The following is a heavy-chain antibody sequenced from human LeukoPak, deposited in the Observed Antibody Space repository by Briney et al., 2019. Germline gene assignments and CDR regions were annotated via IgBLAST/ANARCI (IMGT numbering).Heavy chain of an antibody. CDR3: AKDGRPYSGSHRGHFDY. D-gene: IGHD1-26*01. V-gene: IGHV3-23*01. Sequence: GGSLRLSCAASGFTFSSYAMTWVRQAPGKGLEWVSAISDSGGFTYYADSVKGRFTISRDNSKNTLYLQMNSLRAEDTAVYYCAKDGRPYSGSHRGHFDYWDQGTLVTVSS. CDR1: GFTFSSYA. J-gene: IGHJ4*02. CDR2: ISDSGGFT.